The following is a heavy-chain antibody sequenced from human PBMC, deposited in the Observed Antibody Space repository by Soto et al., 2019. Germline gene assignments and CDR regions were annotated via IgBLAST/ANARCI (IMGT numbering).Heavy chain of an antibody. J-gene: IGHJ5*02. D-gene: IGHD4-17*01. CDR3: ARVSVDQEMATTTVNWFDP. CDR2: TYYRSKWYN. Sequence: PSQTLSITCAISGDSVSSNSAAWNWIRQSPSRGLEWLGRTYYRSKWYNDYAVSVKSRITINPDTSKNQFSLQLNSVTPEDTAVYYCARVSVDQEMATTTVNWFDPWGQGTLVTVSS. V-gene: IGHV6-1*01. CDR1: GDSVSSNSAA.